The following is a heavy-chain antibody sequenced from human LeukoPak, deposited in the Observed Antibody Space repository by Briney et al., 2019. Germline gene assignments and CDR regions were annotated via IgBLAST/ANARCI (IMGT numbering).Heavy chain of an antibody. D-gene: IGHD6-13*01. J-gene: IGHJ4*02. CDR2: ISGSGGST. CDR3: AKDGAAAARPYYFDY. CDR1: GFTFSSYA. Sequence: GGSLRLSCAASGFTFSSYAMSWVRQAPGKGLEWVSAISGSGGSTYYADSVKGRFTISRDNSKNTLYLQMNSLRAEDTALYYCAKDGAAAARPYYFDYWGQGTLVTVSS. V-gene: IGHV3-23*01.